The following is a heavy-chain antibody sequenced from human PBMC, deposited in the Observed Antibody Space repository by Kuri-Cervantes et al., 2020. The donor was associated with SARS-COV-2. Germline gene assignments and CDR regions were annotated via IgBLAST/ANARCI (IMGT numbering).Heavy chain of an antibody. V-gene: IGHV3-21*01. CDR2: ISSSSSYI. J-gene: IGHJ2*01. D-gene: IGHD2-8*01. CDR1: GFTFSSYS. Sequence: GGSLRLSCAASGFTFSSYSMNWVRQAPGKGLEWVSSISSSSSYIYYADSVKGRFTISRDNAKNSLYLQMNSLRAEGTAVYYCARGGHFTNGVSFGDFYFGLWGRGALVTVSS. CDR3: ARGGHFTNGVSFGDFYFGL.